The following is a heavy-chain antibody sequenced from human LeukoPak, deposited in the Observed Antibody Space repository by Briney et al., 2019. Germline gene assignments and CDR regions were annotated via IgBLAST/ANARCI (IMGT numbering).Heavy chain of an antibody. CDR1: GFTFSSYW. CDR3: ARVGDIVVVPATWEFDY. V-gene: IGHV3-7*01. CDR2: IKQDGSEK. D-gene: IGHD2-2*01. J-gene: IGHJ4*02. Sequence: GGSLRLSCAAPGFTFSSYWMSWVRQAPGKGLEWVANIKQDGSEKYYVDSVKGRFTISRDNAKNSLYLQMNSLRAEDTAVYYCARVGDIVVVPATWEFDYWGQGTLVTVSS.